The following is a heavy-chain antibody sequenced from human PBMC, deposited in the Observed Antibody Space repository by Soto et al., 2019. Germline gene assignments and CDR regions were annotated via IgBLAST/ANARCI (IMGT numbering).Heavy chain of an antibody. CDR1: GASITGFY. D-gene: IGHD1-1*01. J-gene: IGHJ5*02. V-gene: IGHV4-4*07. CDR3: VRDGTKTLRDWFDP. Sequence: PSETLSLTCTVSGASITGFYWSWIRKSAGKGLEWIGRIYATGTTDYNPSLKSRVMMSVDTSKKQFSLKLRSVTAADTAVYYCVRDGTKTLRDWFDPWGQGISVTVSS. CDR2: IYATGTT.